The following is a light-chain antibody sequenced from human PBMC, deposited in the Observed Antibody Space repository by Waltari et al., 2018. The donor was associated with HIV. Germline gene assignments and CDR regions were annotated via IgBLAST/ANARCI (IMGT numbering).Light chain of an antibody. Sequence: QSVLTQPPSASGTPGQRVTISCSGSSSNIGSNPVFWYQQFPGTAPTVLIDRNDQRPAGVPDRFAASRSGTEAALVISGRRSEDEAEYYCAAYDDNLAGWMFGGGTKLTAL. J-gene: IGLJ3*02. CDR1: SSNIGSNP. V-gene: IGLV1-47*01. CDR3: AAYDDNLAGWM. CDR2: RND.